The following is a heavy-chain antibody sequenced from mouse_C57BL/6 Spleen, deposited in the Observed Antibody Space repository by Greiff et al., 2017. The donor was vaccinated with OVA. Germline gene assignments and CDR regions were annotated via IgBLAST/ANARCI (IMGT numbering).Heavy chain of an antibody. CDR2: ISSGGSYT. D-gene: IGHD2-1*01. Sequence: EVNVVESGGDLVKPGGSLKLSCAASGFTFSSYGMSWVRQTPDKRLEWVATISSGGSYTYYPDSLKGRFTISRDNAKNTLYLQMSSLKSEDTAMYYCASSTMVTYYFDYWGQGTTLTVSS. J-gene: IGHJ2*01. CDR1: GFTFSSYG. CDR3: ASSTMVTYYFDY. V-gene: IGHV5-6*01.